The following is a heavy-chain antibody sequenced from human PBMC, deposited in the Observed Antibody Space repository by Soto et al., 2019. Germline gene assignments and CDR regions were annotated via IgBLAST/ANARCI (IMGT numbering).Heavy chain of an antibody. J-gene: IGHJ6*02. CDR2: IIPIPGTA. D-gene: IGHD2-2*01. CDR1: GGTFGSYA. V-gene: IGHV1-69*01. Sequence: QVQLVQSGAEVKKPGSSVKVSCKASGGTFGSYAISWVRQAPGQGLEWMGGIIPIPGTASYAQKFKGRVTVAADESTSTAYMELSSLRSEYTAVYYCARSQGSSTSLEIYYYYYYGMDVWGQGTTVTVSS. CDR3: ARSQGSSTSLEIYYYYYYGMDV.